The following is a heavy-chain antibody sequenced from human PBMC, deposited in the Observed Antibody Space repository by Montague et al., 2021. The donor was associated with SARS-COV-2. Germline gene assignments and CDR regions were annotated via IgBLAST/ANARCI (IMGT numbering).Heavy chain of an antibody. Sequence: SETLSLTCTVSSASISNDIYYWGWIRQPPGKGLEWVGSMYSSGTTYYNPSLKSRVTISGDTSRNQLSVRLSSVTAADTAVYYCARSTSGWFIYWGQGTLVTVSS. J-gene: IGHJ4*02. D-gene: IGHD6-19*01. CDR3: ARSTSGWFIY. CDR1: SASISNDIYY. V-gene: IGHV4-39*01. CDR2: MYSSGTT.